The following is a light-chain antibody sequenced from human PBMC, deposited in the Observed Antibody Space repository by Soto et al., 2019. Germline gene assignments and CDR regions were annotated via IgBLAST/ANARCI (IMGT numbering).Light chain of an antibody. V-gene: IGKV1-39*01. CDR3: QQSYSTLVT. CDR1: QTISSW. CDR2: AAS. J-gene: IGKJ5*01. Sequence: DIQMTQSPSTVSASVGDRVTITGRASQTISSWLAWYQQKPGKAPKLLIYAASSLQSGVPSRFSGSGSGTDFTLTISSLQPEDFATYYCQQSYSTLVTFGQGTRLEIK.